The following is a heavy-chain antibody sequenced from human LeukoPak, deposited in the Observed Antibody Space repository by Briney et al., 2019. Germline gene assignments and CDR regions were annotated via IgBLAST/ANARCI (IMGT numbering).Heavy chain of an antibody. Sequence: TYYADSVKGRFTISRDNSKNTLYPQMNSLRAEDTAVYYCARVPYDYVWGSYRPSYYFDYWGQGTLVTVSS. D-gene: IGHD3-16*02. CDR2: T. CDR3: ARVPYDYVWGSYRPSYYFDY. V-gene: IGHV3-23*01. J-gene: IGHJ4*02.